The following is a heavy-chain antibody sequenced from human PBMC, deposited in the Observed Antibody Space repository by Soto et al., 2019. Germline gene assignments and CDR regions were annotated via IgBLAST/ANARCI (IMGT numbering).Heavy chain of an antibody. CDR2: ISYDGSNK. CDR1: GFTFSSYG. Sequence: PGGSLRLSCAASGFTFSSYGMHWVRQAPGKGLEWVAVISYDGSNKYYADSVKGRFTISRDNSKNTLYLQMNSLRAEDTAVYYCAKDLLSGYYYGMDVWGQGTTVTVSS. V-gene: IGHV3-30*18. J-gene: IGHJ6*02. CDR3: AKDLLSGYYYGMDV. D-gene: IGHD2-2*01.